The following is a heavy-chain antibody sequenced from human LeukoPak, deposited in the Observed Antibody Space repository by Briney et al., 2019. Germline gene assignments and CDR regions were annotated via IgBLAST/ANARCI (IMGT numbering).Heavy chain of an antibody. Sequence: ASVKVFCKASGYTFTGHYIQLVRQAPGQGPELMGWINPKSVGTNYAQKLRGRVTMTRDTSITTAYMELSGLSSDDTAVHYCAREGPTEYWFDPWGQGTLVTVSS. J-gene: IGHJ5*02. CDR2: INPKSVGT. D-gene: IGHD1-26*01. CDR3: AREGPTEYWFDP. V-gene: IGHV1-2*02. CDR1: GYTFTGHY.